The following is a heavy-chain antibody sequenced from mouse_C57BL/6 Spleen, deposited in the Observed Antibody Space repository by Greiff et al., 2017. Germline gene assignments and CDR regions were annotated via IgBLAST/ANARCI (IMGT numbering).Heavy chain of an antibody. CDR2: INPNNGGT. Sequence: DVKLQESGPELVKPGASVKIPCKASGYTFTDYNMDWVKQSHGKSLEWIGEINPNNGGTIYNQKFKGKATLTVDKSSSTAYMELRSLTSEDTAVYYCARGGYDYDFDYWGQGTTLTVSS. J-gene: IGHJ2*01. D-gene: IGHD2-4*01. CDR1: GYTFTDYN. CDR3: ARGGYDYDFDY. V-gene: IGHV1-18*01.